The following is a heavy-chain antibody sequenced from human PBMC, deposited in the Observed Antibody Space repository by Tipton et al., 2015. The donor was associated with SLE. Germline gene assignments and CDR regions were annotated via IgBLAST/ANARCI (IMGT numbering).Heavy chain of an antibody. J-gene: IGHJ4*02. D-gene: IGHD6-19*01. V-gene: IGHV3-7*01. Sequence: SLRLSCAASGFTFSSYWMSWVRQAPGKGLEWVANIKQDGSEKYYVDSVKGRFTISRDNAKNSLYLQMNSLRAADTAVYYCARLKQWLVRPYYFDYWGQGTLVTVSS. CDR2: IKQDGSEK. CDR1: GFTFSSYW. CDR3: ARLKQWLVRPYYFDY.